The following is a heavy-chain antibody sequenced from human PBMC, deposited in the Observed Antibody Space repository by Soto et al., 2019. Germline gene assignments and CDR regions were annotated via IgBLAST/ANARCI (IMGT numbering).Heavy chain of an antibody. CDR2: INADNGNT. CDR1: GYTFTNYA. V-gene: IGHV1-3*01. Sequence: ASVKVSCKASGYTFTNYAMSWVRQAPGQRFEWMGWINADNGNTGYSQKFQGRVTFTRDTSASTVFMELSSLRSEDTAVYFCAREFQPLSGTWREHFQPWGRGTVVTVSS. J-gene: IGHJ1*01. CDR3: AREFQPLSGTWREHFQP. D-gene: IGHD6-25*01.